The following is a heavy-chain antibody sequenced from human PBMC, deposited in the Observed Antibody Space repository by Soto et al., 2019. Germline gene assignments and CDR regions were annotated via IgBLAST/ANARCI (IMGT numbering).Heavy chain of an antibody. D-gene: IGHD2-15*01. CDR1: GFTFSSYG. Sequence: GGSLRLSCAASGFTFSSYGMHWVRQAPGKGLEWVAVIWYDGSNKYYADSVKGRFTISRDNSKNTLYLQMNSLRAEDTAVYYCARGSGPPNLDYWGQGTLVTVSS. CDR3: ARGSGPPNLDY. V-gene: IGHV3-33*01. J-gene: IGHJ4*02. CDR2: IWYDGSNK.